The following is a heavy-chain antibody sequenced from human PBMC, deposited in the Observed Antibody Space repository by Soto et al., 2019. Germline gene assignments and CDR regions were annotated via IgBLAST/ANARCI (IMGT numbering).Heavy chain of an antibody. Sequence: GESLKISFAASGFPFRSYLLRWVRQAPWKVLEWVANIKPDGTEKYYVDSVKGRFTISRDNAKTSLYLQMNSLRAEDSALYFCVRGGYFSNDWGHGTLVTVSS. CDR2: IKPDGTEK. J-gene: IGHJ4*01. CDR3: VRGGYFSND. V-gene: IGHV3-7*01. CDR1: GFPFRSYL. D-gene: IGHD3-22*01.